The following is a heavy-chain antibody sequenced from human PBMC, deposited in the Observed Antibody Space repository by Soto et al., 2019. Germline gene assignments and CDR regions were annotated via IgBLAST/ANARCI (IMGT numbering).Heavy chain of an antibody. J-gene: IGHJ6*02. D-gene: IGHD5-18*01. V-gene: IGHV3-30-3*01. CDR3: ARCEDTAMVTGGHYYYGMDV. Sequence: QVQLVESGGGVVQPGRSLRLSCAASGFTFSSYAMHWVRQAPGKGLEWVAVISYDGSNKYYADSVKGRFTISRDNSKNTLYLQMNSRRAEDTAVYYCARCEDTAMVTGGHYYYGMDVWGQGTTVTVSS. CDR2: ISYDGSNK. CDR1: GFTFSSYA.